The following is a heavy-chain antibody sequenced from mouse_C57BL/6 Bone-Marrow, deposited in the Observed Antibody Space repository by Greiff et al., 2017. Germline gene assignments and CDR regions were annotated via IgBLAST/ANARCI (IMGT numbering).Heavy chain of an antibody. CDR3: ARRGALLWYPWFAY. D-gene: IGHD2-1*01. CDR2: IYPRSGST. Sequence: VKLMESGAELARPGASVKLSCKASGYTFTSYGISWVKQRTGQGLEWIGEIYPRSGSTNYNEKFKGKATLTADKSSSTAYMELRSLTSEDSAVYFCARRGALLWYPWFAYWGQGTLVTVSA. V-gene: IGHV1-81*01. J-gene: IGHJ3*01. CDR1: GYTFTSYG.